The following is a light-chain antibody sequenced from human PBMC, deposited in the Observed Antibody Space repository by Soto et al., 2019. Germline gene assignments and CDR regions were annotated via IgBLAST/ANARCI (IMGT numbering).Light chain of an antibody. CDR1: SSNIGDNT. J-gene: IGLJ1*01. CDR3: AAWDDSLDDYV. Sequence: QPVLTQPPSASGAPGQRVTISCSGSSSNIGDNTVHWYQQLPGTAPKLLIYSNNKRPSGVPDRFSGSKSGTSASLAISGLQSEDEADYYCAAWDDSLDDYVFGTGTKLTVL. V-gene: IGLV1-44*01. CDR2: SNN.